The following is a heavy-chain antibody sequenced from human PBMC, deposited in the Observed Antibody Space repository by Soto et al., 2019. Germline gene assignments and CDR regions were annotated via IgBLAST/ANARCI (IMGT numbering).Heavy chain of an antibody. Sequence: QVQLQESGPGLVKPSETLSLTCTVSGGSISSYYWSWIRQPPGKGLEWIGYIYYSGSTNYNPSLKSRVTISVDTSKNQFSLKLSSVTAADTAVYYCARTNCSGGSCYFYSYYYYMDVWGKGTTVTVSS. V-gene: IGHV4-59*08. CDR2: IYYSGST. CDR3: ARTNCSGGSCYFYSYYYYMDV. J-gene: IGHJ6*03. CDR1: GGSISSYY. D-gene: IGHD2-15*01.